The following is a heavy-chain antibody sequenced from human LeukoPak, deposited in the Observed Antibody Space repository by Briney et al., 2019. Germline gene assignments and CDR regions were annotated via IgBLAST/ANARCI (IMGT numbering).Heavy chain of an antibody. V-gene: IGHV3-21*01. J-gene: IGHJ4*02. D-gene: IGHD1-26*01. Sequence: GGSLRLSCAASGFTFSSYSMNWVRQAPGKGLEWVSSISSSSSYIYYADSVKGRFTISRDNAKNSLYLQMNSLRAEDTAVYYCARDRVGATDYFDYWGQGTLVTVSS. CDR2: ISSSSSYI. CDR1: GFTFSSYS. CDR3: ARDRVGATDYFDY.